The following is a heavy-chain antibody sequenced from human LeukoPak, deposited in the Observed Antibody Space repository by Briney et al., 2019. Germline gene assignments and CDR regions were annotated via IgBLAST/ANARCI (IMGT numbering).Heavy chain of an antibody. V-gene: IGHV4-34*01. J-gene: IGHJ4*02. Sequence: SETLSLTCAVYGGSFSGYYWSRIRQPPGKGLEWIGEINHSGSTNYNPSLKSRVTISVDTSKNQFSLKLSSVTAADTAVYYCARDRVRGAADYWGQGTLVTVSS. D-gene: IGHD3-10*02. CDR3: ARDRVRGAADY. CDR2: INHSGST. CDR1: GGSFSGYY.